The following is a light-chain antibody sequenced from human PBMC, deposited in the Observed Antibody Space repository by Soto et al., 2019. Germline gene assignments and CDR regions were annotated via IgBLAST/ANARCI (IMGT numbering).Light chain of an antibody. CDR2: EAS. V-gene: IGKV1-5*03. CDR3: QQYNDSFPYT. CDR1: QSISSW. J-gene: IGKJ2*01. Sequence: DIQMTQSPSTLSASVGDRVTITCRASQSISSWLAWYQQKPGTAPKLLIYEASTLESGVPSRFSGSRSRTEFTLTVSSLQPDDFATYYCQQYNDSFPYTFGQGTKLEIK.